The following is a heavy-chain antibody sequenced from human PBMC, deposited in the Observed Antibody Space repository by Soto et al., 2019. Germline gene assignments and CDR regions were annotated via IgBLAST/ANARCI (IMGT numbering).Heavy chain of an antibody. CDR2: IYYSGST. Sequence: PSETLSLTCTVSGDSITSNSSYWSWIRQPPGKGLEWIGYIYYSGSTNYNPSLKSRITISADTSKNPFSLKLRYVTAADTAVYYCARGRTYYAPWGQGILVTVSS. J-gene: IGHJ5*02. D-gene: IGHD3-3*01. V-gene: IGHV4-61*05. CDR1: GDSITSNSSY. CDR3: ARGRTYYAP.